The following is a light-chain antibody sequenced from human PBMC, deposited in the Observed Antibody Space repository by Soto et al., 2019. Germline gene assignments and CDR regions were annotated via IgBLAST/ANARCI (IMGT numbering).Light chain of an antibody. CDR2: GAS. V-gene: IGKV3-15*01. J-gene: IGKJ1*01. CDR3: QHYSTWLWT. CDR1: QSVDSK. Sequence: EIVMTQSPATLSVSPGERATHSCRASQSVDSKLAWYQQKPGQGPRLLIYGASSRATGIPARFSGSGSGTEFTLTISSLQSEDFAVYYCQHYSTWLWTFGQGTEVEIK.